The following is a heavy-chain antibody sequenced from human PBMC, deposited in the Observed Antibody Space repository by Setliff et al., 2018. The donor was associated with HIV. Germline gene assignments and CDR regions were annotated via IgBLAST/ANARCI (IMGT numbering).Heavy chain of an antibody. V-gene: IGHV1-2*06. D-gene: IGHD1-26*01. Sequence: ASVKVSCKASGYTFTGYYMRWVRQAPGQGLGWMGRINPNSGGTNYARKFQGRVTMTRDTSITTAYMELSRLRSDDTAVYYCARGTRVGANDAFDIWGQGTMVTVSS. CDR2: INPNSGGT. CDR1: GYTFTGYY. CDR3: ARGTRVGANDAFDI. J-gene: IGHJ3*02.